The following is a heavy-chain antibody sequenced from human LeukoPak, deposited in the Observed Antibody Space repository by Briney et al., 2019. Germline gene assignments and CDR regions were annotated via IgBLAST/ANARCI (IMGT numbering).Heavy chain of an antibody. D-gene: IGHD4-11*01. CDR3: AKENEDYSNYGPILTSYNWFDP. CDR1: GFTFSSYG. Sequence: PGGSLRLSCAASGFTFSSYGMHWVRQAPGKGLEWVAFIRYDGSNKYYADSVKGRFTISRDNSKNTLYLKMNSLRAEDTAVYYCAKENEDYSNYGPILTSYNWFDPWGQGTLVTVSS. V-gene: IGHV3-30*02. J-gene: IGHJ5*02. CDR2: IRYDGSNK.